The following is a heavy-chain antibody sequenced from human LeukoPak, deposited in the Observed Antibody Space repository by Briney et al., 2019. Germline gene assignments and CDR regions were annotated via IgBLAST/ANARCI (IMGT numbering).Heavy chain of an antibody. V-gene: IGHV3-23*01. CDR1: GFTFSGHA. J-gene: IGHJ4*02. D-gene: IGHD3-22*01. Sequence: GGSLRLSCAASGFTFSGHAMTWVRQAPGKGLEWVSAIGDSGDNTYYADSVKGRFTISRDNSKNTLYLQMNSLRAEDTAVYYCAKGLYSDSSRYAFRPLDYWGQGTLVPVSS. CDR2: IGDSGDNT. CDR3: AKGLYSDSSRYAFRPLDY.